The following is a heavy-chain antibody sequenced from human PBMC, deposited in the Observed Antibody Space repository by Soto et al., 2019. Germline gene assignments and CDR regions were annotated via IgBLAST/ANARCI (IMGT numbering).Heavy chain of an antibody. V-gene: IGHV3-23*01. CDR2: ISGSGDST. Sequence: ALRLSCAASGFTFSSYAMSWVRQAPGRGLEWVSSISGSGDSTYYADSVKGRFTISRDNSKNMLYLELNSLRAEDTALYYCARDRLASVVIEGTFYWGQGTLVTVSS. J-gene: IGHJ4*02. D-gene: IGHD2-15*01. CDR3: ARDRLASVVIEGTFY. CDR1: GFTFSSYA.